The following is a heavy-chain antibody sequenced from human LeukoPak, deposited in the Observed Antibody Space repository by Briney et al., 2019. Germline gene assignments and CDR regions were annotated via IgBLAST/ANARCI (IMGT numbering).Heavy chain of an antibody. D-gene: IGHD3-10*01. CDR2: IYHSGGT. V-gene: IGHV4-4*02. CDR3: AAKDYGSGSYYKDDY. Sequence: SGTLSLTCTVSGGSISSSNWWSWVRQPPGKGLEWIGEIYHSGGTNYNPSLKSRVTISVDKSKNLFSLRLTSVTAADTAVYYCAAKDYGSGSYYKDDYWGQGTLVTVSS. J-gene: IGHJ4*02. CDR1: GGSISSSNW.